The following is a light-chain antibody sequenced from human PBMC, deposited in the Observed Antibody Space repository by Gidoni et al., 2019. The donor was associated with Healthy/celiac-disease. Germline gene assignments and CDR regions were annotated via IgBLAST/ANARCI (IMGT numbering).Light chain of an antibody. V-gene: IGKV1-39*01. J-gene: IGKJ1*01. CDR3: QQSYSTVWT. CDR2: AAS. Sequence: DIQITQSPSSLSASVGDRVTITCRASQSISSYLNWYQQKPGKAPKLLIYAASSLRSGVPSRFSGSGSGTDFTLTISSLQPEDFATYYCQQSYSTVWTFGQGTKVEIK. CDR1: QSISSY.